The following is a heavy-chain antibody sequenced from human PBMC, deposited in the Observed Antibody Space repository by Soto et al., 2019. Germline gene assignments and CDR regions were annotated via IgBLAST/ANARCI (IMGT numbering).Heavy chain of an antibody. J-gene: IGHJ4*02. CDR1: GGSINNYY. CDR2: IYYSGNT. V-gene: IGHV4-59*08. Sequence: QVRLQESSPGLVKPSETLSLTCTVSGGSINNYYWSWIRQPPGKGLEWIGYIYYSGNTDYNPSLKSLVTISVDTSKNQFSLRLNSVSAADTALYYCARRRDYFDYWGQGTLVTVSS. CDR3: ARRRDYFDY.